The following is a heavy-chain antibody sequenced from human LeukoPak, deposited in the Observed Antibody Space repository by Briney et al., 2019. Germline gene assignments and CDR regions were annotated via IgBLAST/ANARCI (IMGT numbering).Heavy chain of an antibody. D-gene: IGHD3/OR15-3a*01. CDR2: INHLGSS. Sequence: SETLSLTCLVCDEPVTGYSRSWIRQPPGKGLEWIGEINHLGSSNYSPSLKSRVTLAVDTSKNHFSLRLSAVTAADTAVYYCVRGTYFDFWAQGTLVSVSS. V-gene: IGHV4-34*01. CDR1: DEPVTGYS. J-gene: IGHJ4*02. CDR3: VRGTYFDF.